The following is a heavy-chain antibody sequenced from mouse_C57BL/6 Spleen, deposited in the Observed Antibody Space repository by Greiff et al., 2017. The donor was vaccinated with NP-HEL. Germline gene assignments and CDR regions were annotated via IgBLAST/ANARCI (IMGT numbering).Heavy chain of an antibody. D-gene: IGHD2-4*01. CDR3: ARNYDYDGNYFDY. CDR1: GYTFTSYW. CDR2: IDPSDSYT. Sequence: QVQLQQPGAELVMPGASVKLSCKASGYTFTSYWMHWVKQRPGQGLEWIGEIDPSDSYTNYNQKFKGKSTLTVDKSSSTAYMQLSSLTSEDSVVYYCARNYDYDGNYFDYWGQGTTLTVSS. J-gene: IGHJ2*01. V-gene: IGHV1-69*01.